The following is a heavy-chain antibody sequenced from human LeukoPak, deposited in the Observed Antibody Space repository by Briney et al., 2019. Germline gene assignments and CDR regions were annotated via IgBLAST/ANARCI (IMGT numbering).Heavy chain of an antibody. J-gene: IGHJ4*02. CDR1: GFTFDDYA. CDR3: ANSKYGYSSGWPVDY. D-gene: IGHD6-19*01. Sequence: GGSLRLSCAASGFTFDDYAMHWVRQAPGKGLEWVSGISWNSGSIGYADSVKGRFTISRDNAKNSLYLQMNSLRAEDTALYYRANSKYGYSSGWPVDYWGQGTLVTVSS. V-gene: IGHV3-9*01. CDR2: ISWNSGSI.